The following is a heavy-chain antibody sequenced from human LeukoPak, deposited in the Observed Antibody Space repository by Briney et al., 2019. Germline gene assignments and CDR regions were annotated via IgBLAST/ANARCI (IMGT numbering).Heavy chain of an antibody. J-gene: IGHJ4*02. Sequence: GGSLRLSCAGSGFTFSTYWMHWVRQAPGKGLVWVSRVNTDEITTNYADSVKGRFTISRDNARNTLYLLMNSLRAEDTAVYYCARGDYGYSPLDYWGQGTLVSVSS. CDR3: ARGDYGYSPLDY. CDR2: VNTDEITT. V-gene: IGHV3-74*01. CDR1: GFTFSTYW. D-gene: IGHD5-18*01.